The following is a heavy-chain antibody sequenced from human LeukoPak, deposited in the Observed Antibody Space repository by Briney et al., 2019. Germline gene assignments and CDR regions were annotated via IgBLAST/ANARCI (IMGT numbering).Heavy chain of an antibody. Sequence: GGSLRLSCAASGFTVSTNYMNWVRQAPGKGLEWVSVIYPDGRTYYADSVRGRLTISRDNSKSTLYLQMNSLRAEDTAVYYCARTPHYDSTYFDYWGQGTLVIVSS. CDR1: GFTVSTNY. CDR2: IYPDGRT. J-gene: IGHJ4*02. V-gene: IGHV3-66*01. D-gene: IGHD3-22*01. CDR3: ARTPHYDSTYFDY.